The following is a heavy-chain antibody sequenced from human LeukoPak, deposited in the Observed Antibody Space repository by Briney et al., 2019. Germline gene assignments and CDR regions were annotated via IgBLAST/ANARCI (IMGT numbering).Heavy chain of an antibody. CDR3: ARTGMMYSSSWYRGVDY. CDR2: TYYRSKWYN. J-gene: IGHJ4*02. CDR1: GDSVSSNSAA. D-gene: IGHD6-13*01. Sequence: SQTLSLTCAISGDSVSSNSAAWNWIRQSPSRGLEWLGRTYYRSKWYNDYAVSVKSRITINPDTSKNQFSLQLNSVTPEDTAVYYCARTGMMYSSSWYRGVDYWGQGTLVTVSS. V-gene: IGHV6-1*01.